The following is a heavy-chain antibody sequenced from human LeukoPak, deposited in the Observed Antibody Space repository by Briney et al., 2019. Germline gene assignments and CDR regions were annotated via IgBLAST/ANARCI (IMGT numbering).Heavy chain of an antibody. Sequence: GGSLRLSCAASGFTFSTYSMNWVRQAPGKGLEWVSSISRSSTSKYYVDSVKGRFTISRDNAKNSLYLRMNSLRAEDTAVYFCARDPAIVVVPSDRYFDYWGQGTLVTVSS. CDR3: ARDPAIVVVPSDRYFDY. V-gene: IGHV3-21*01. J-gene: IGHJ4*02. CDR1: GFTFSTYS. D-gene: IGHD2-2*01. CDR2: ISRSSTSK.